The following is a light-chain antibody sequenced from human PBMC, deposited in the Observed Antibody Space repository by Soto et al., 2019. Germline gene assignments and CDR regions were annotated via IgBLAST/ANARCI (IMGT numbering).Light chain of an antibody. J-gene: IGLJ1*01. Sequence: SSELTQPPSVSVAPGQTARITCGGNNIGSKSVHWYQQKPGQAPVLVVFDDSDRPSGIPERFSGSSSGNTATLTISRVEAGDEADYYCQSYDSRLSGSVFGTGTKVTVL. CDR2: DDS. CDR3: QSYDSRLSGSV. CDR1: NIGSKS. V-gene: IGLV3-21*02.